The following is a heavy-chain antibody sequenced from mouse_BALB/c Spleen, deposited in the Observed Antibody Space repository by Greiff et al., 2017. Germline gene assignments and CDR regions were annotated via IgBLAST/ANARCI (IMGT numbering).Heavy chain of an antibody. J-gene: IGHJ2*01. CDR3: ARSPYGNYPIFDY. CDR1: GYSITSDYA. Sequence: DVQLQESGPGLVKPSQSLSLTCTVTGYSITSDYAWNWIRQFPGNKLEWMGYISYSGSTSYNPSLKSRISITRDTSKNQFFLQLNSVTTEDTATYYCARSPYGNYPIFDYWGQGTTLTVSS. D-gene: IGHD2-1*01. CDR2: ISYSGST. V-gene: IGHV3-2*02.